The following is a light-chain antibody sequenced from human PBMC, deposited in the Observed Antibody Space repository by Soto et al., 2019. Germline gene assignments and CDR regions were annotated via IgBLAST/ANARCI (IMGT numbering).Light chain of an antibody. J-gene: IGKJ4*01. CDR1: QIISSN. CDR2: GAS. CDR3: QKYGSSPLT. Sequence: EIVMTQSPATLSVSPVERATLSCRASQIISSNLAWYQQKPGQAPRLLIYGASSRATGIPDRFSGSGSGTDFTLTISRLEPEDFAVYYCQKYGSSPLTCGGGTKGDIK. V-gene: IGKV3-20*01.